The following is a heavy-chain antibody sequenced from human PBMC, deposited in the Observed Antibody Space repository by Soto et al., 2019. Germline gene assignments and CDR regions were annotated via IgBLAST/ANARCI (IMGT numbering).Heavy chain of an antibody. V-gene: IGHV4-61*01. CDR2: IYYSGST. Sequence: LTCTVSGGSVGSGSYYWSWIRQPPGKGLEWIGYIYYSGSTNYNPSLKSRVTISVDTSKNQFSLKLSSVTAADTAVYYCAREVPEYPSFDYWGQGTLVTVSS. CDR3: AREVPEYPSFDY. CDR1: GGSVGSGSYY. J-gene: IGHJ4*02.